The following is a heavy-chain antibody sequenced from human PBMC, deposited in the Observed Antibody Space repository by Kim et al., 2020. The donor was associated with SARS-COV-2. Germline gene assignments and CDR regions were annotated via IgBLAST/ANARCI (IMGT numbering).Heavy chain of an antibody. D-gene: IGHD1-1*01. CDR2: GTT. CDR3: ARDLEGFDY. J-gene: IGHJ4*02. Sequence: GTTTYAQKFQGRVTMTSHTPTRTGYMELSSLTSEDTAVYYCARDLEGFDYWGQGTLVTVSS. V-gene: IGHV1-46*01.